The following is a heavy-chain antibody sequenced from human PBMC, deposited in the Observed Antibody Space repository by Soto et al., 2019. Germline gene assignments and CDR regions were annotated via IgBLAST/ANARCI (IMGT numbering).Heavy chain of an antibody. CDR1: GGSISSGGYS. Sequence: SETLSLTCSVSGGSISSGGYSWSWIRQPPGKGLAWIGYIYHSGSTYYDPLLKCRVIITVDRSKNQFSLKLSSVTAADMALYYCASSHAGAHITAAVHWGQGTLVNVSS. V-gene: IGHV4-30-2*01. CDR2: IYHSGST. D-gene: IGHD6-13*01. CDR3: ASSHAGAHITAAVH. J-gene: IGHJ4*02.